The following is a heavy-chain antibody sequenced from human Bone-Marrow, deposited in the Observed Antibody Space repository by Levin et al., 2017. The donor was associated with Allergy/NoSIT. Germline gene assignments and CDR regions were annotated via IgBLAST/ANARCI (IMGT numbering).Heavy chain of an antibody. CDR2: ISSNGGST. CDR1: GFTFSSYA. V-gene: IGHV3-64*01. J-gene: IGHJ3*02. Sequence: GGSLRLSCAASGFTFSSYAMHWVRQAPGKGLEYVSAISSNGGSTYYANSVKGRFTISRDNSKNTLYLQMGSLRAEDMAVYYCARSYGSGSANAFDSWGQGTMVTVSS. CDR3: ARSYGSGSANAFDS. D-gene: IGHD3-10*01.